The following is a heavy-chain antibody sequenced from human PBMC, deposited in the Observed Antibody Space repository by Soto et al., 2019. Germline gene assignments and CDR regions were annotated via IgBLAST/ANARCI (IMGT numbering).Heavy chain of an antibody. CDR3: ARALYGDEGNYTWFDP. Sequence: ASVKVSCKASGYTFTSYGISWVRQAPGQGLEWMGWISAYNGNTNYAQKLQGRVTMTTDTSTSTAYMELRSLRSDDTAVYYCARALYGDEGNYTWFDPWGQGTLLTVSS. V-gene: IGHV1-18*04. D-gene: IGHD4-17*01. CDR2: ISAYNGNT. J-gene: IGHJ5*02. CDR1: GYTFTSYG.